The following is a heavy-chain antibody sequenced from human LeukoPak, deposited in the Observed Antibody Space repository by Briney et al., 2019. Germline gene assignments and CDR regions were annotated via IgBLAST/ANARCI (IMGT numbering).Heavy chain of an antibody. CDR3: ARHAAFADYQSHLTHFDY. J-gene: IGHJ4*02. D-gene: IGHD4/OR15-4a*01. Sequence: SETLSLTCTVSGASITRYFWNWIRQPPGKELEWIGYISSGGSTNYNPSLKSRVTISVDTSKNQFSLRLSSVTAADTALYYCARHAAFADYQSHLTHFDYWGQGTLVTVSS. CDR1: GASITRYF. V-gene: IGHV4-59*08. CDR2: ISSGGST.